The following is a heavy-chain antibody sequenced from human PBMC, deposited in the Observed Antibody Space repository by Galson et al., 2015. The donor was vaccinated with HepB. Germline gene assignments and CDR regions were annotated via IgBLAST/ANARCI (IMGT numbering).Heavy chain of an antibody. V-gene: IGHV3-23*01. CDR2: ISGTGGRT. D-gene: IGHD1-7*01. Sequence: SLRLSCAASGFTFSNYAMNWVRQAPGKGLEWVSFISGTGGRTYYADFVKGWFTISSDNSKNTLYLMLNSLRADDTAVYYCANAGVYGLGTAKYCFDYWGQGILVTVSS. CDR1: GFTFSNYA. J-gene: IGHJ4*02. CDR3: ANAGVYGLGTAKYCFDY.